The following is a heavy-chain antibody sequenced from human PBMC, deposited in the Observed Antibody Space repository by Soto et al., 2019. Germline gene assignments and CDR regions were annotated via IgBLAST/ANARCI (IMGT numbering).Heavy chain of an antibody. J-gene: IGHJ4*02. CDR2: LYYGRSA. Sequence: QVQLQEAGTGLVKPSETLSLTCAVSDDSISSYYCMWIRQPPGKGLESIGYLYYGRSANYNPSLKSRVTLSVDTSTNQCSLTLSSMTAADTAVYYCALRSMAVVPEYWGQGTLVTVSS. CDR3: ALRSMAVVPEY. V-gene: IGHV4-59*01. CDR1: DDSISSYY. D-gene: IGHD3-22*01.